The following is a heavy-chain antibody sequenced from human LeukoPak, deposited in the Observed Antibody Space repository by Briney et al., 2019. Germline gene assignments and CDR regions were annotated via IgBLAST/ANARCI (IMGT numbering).Heavy chain of an antibody. Sequence: GGSLKLSCAASGFIFSGSDMHWVRQASGKGLEWVGRVTTKPNNYATTYGASVKGRFTISRDDSANTAYLQMNSLKAEDTAVYYCTTYRSGHYWGQGTLVTVSS. V-gene: IGHV3-73*01. CDR2: VTTKPNNYAT. CDR1: GFIFSGSD. J-gene: IGHJ4*02. D-gene: IGHD6-19*01. CDR3: TTYRSGHY.